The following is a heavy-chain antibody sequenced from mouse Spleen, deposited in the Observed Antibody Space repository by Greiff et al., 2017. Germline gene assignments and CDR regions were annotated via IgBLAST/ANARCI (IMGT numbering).Heavy chain of an antibody. Sequence: VQLQQPGAELVRPGSSVKLSCKASGYTFTSYWMHWVKQRPIQGLEWIGNIDPSDSETHYNQKFKDKATLTVDKSSSTAYMQLSSLTSEDSAVYYCARRDARHVYAMDYWGQGTSVTVSS. D-gene: IGHD3-3*01. J-gene: IGHJ4*01. V-gene: IGHV1-52*01. CDR1: GYTFTSYW. CDR3: ARRDARHVYAMDY. CDR2: IDPSDSET.